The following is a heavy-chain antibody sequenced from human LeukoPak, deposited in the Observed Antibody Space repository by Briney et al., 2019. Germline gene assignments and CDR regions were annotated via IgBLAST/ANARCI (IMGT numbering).Heavy chain of an antibody. CDR2: IYYSGST. CDR3: ARERSGYGSGSSFFDY. V-gene: IGHV4-30-4*01. J-gene: IGHJ4*02. D-gene: IGHD3-10*01. Sequence: SQTLSLTCTVSGGSISSGDYYWSWIRQPPGKGLEWIGYIYYSGSTYYNPSLKSRVTISIDTSKNQFSLKLSSVTAADTAVYYRARERSGYGSGSSFFDYWGQGTLVTVSS. CDR1: GGSISSGDYY.